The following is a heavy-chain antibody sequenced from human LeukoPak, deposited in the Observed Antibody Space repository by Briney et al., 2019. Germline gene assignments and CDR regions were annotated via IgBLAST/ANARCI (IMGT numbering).Heavy chain of an antibody. CDR3: ATEAYEPWYCSSTSCPFRN. D-gene: IGHD2-2*01. J-gene: IGHJ4*02. CDR2: IYYSGST. V-gene: IGHV4-39*07. Sequence: SETLSLTCTVSGGSISGSSYYWGWIRQPPGKGLEWIGSIYYSGSTYYNPSLKSRVTISVDTSKNQFSLKLSSVTAADTAVYYCATEAYEPWYCSSTSCPFRNWGQGTLVTVSS. CDR1: GGSISGSSYY.